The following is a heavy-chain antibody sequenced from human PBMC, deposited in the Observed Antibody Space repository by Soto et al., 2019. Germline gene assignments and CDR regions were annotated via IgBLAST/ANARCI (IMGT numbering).Heavy chain of an antibody. CDR3: AKTYYYDSSGQTHDY. V-gene: IGHV3-23*01. Sequence: EVQLLESGGGLVQPGGSLRLSCAASGFTFSSYAMSWVRQAPGKELEWVSAISGSGGSTYYADSVKGRFTISRDNSKPTLYLQMNSLRADDTAVYYCAKTYYYDSSGQTHDYWGQGTLVTVSS. J-gene: IGHJ4*02. D-gene: IGHD3-22*01. CDR2: ISGSGGST. CDR1: GFTFSSYA.